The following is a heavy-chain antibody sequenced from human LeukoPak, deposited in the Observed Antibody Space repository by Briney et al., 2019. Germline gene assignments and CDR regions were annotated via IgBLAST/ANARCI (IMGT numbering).Heavy chain of an antibody. D-gene: IGHD7-27*01. Sequence: SETLSLTCTVSGGSISSSSYYWGWIRQPPGKGLEWIGSIYYSGSTDYNPSLKSRVTISVDTSKNQFSLKLSSVTAADTAVYYCARHSWGDYYYGMDVWGQGTTVTVSS. CDR1: GGSISSSSYY. CDR2: IYYSGST. J-gene: IGHJ6*02. V-gene: IGHV4-39*01. CDR3: ARHSWGDYYYGMDV.